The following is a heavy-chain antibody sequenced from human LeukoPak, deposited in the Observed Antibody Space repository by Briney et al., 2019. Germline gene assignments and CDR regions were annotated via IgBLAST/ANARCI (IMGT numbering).Heavy chain of an antibody. CDR3: ARARGEQWLVLDY. V-gene: IGHV1-69*13. Sequence: SVKVSCKASGGTFSSYAISWVRQAPGQGLEWMGGIIPIFGTANYAQKFQGRVTIAADESTSTAYMELSSLRSEDTAVYYCARARGEQWLVLDYWGQGTLVTVSS. J-gene: IGHJ4*02. CDR1: GGTFSSYA. CDR2: IIPIFGTA. D-gene: IGHD6-19*01.